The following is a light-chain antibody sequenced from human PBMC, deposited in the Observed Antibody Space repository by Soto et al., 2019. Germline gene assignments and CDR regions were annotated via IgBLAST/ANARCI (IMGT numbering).Light chain of an antibody. CDR1: QSVSSSY. J-gene: IGKJ2*01. Sequence: EIVLTQSPGTLSLSPGERATLSCRASQSVSSSYLAWYQQKPGQAHRLLIYGASSRATGIPDRFSGSGSGTDFTLTISRLQPEDFAMSYCQHYGSSPSYTFGQGTKLEIK. CDR2: GAS. V-gene: IGKV3-20*01. CDR3: QHYGSSPSYT.